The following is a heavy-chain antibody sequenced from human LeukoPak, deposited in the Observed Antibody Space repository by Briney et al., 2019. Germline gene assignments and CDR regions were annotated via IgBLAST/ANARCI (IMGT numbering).Heavy chain of an antibody. CDR1: GYTFTSYG. CDR2: ISAYNGNT. Sequence: ASVEVSCKASGYTFTSYGISWVRQAPGQGLEWMGWISAYNGNTNYAQKLQGRVTMTTDTSTSTAYMELRSLRSDDTAVYYCARLGYCSGGSCYPVGLDPWGQGTLVTVSS. CDR3: ARLGYCSGGSCYPVGLDP. D-gene: IGHD2-15*01. J-gene: IGHJ5*02. V-gene: IGHV1-18*01.